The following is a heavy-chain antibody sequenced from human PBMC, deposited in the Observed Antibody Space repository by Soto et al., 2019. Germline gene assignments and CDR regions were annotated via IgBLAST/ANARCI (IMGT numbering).Heavy chain of an antibody. V-gene: IGHV4-59*01. D-gene: IGHD6-13*01. Sequence: SETLSLTCTVSGGSISSYYWSWIRQPPGEGLEWIGYIYYSGSTNYNPSLKSRVTISVDTSKNQFSLKLSSVTAADTAVYYCASQGIAAAGHYGGQGTLVPVSS. CDR1: GGSISSYY. CDR2: IYYSGST. CDR3: ASQGIAAAGHY. J-gene: IGHJ4*02.